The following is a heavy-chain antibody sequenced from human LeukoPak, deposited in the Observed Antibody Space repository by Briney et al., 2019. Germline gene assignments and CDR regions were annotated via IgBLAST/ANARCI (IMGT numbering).Heavy chain of an antibody. CDR3: ARDPVRIADDAFDI. Sequence: GGSLRLSCAASGFTFSSYEMNWVRQAPGKGLEWVSYISSSGSTIYYADSVKGRFTISRDNAKNSLYLQMNSLRAEDTAVYYCARDPVRIADDAFDIWGQGTMVTVSS. CDR2: ISSSGSTI. V-gene: IGHV3-48*03. CDR1: GFTFSSYE. J-gene: IGHJ3*02. D-gene: IGHD6-13*01.